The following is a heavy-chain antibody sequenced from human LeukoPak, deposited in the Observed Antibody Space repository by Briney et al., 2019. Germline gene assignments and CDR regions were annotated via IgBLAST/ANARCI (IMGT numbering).Heavy chain of an antibody. V-gene: IGHV3-30*04. D-gene: IGHD6-19*01. CDR2: ISYDGSNK. J-gene: IGHJ4*02. CDR1: GFTFSSYA. CDR3: AKGGSGWYLGDD. Sequence: GGSLRLSCAASGFTFSSYAMHWVRQAPGKGLEWVAVISYDGSNKYYADSVKGRFTISRDNSKNTLYLQMNSLRAEDTAVYYCAKGGSGWYLGDDWGQGTLVTVSS.